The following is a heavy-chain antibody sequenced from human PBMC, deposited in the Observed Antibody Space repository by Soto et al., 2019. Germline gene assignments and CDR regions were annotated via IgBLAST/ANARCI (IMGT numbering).Heavy chain of an antibody. V-gene: IGHV1-69*13. CDR3: ATLYGSSDNYLDY. CDR2: IIPIFGTA. Sequence: SVKVSCKASGGTFSSSAISWVRQAPGQGLECMGGIIPIFGTAHYAQKFQGRVTITADESTSTAYMELSSLRSEDNAGYYCATLYGSSDNYLDYWGQGTLDTVSS. J-gene: IGHJ4*02. D-gene: IGHD2-2*02. CDR1: GGTFSSSA.